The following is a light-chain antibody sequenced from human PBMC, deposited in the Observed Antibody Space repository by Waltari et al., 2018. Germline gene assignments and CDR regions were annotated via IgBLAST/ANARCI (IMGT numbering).Light chain of an antibody. CDR3: AAWNDSLSGQV. CDR1: SPNIGSNY. Sequence: QSVLTQPPSASGTPGQRVTISCSGSSPNIGSNYVYWFQQLPGTAPKLLIYRNNPRPSGVPDRFSGFRSGTSASLAISGLRSEDEPDYYCAAWNDSLSGQVFGTGTKVTVL. V-gene: IGLV1-47*01. CDR2: RNN. J-gene: IGLJ1*01.